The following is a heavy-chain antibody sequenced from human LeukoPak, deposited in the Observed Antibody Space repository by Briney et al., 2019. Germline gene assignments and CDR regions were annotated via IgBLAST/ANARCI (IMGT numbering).Heavy chain of an antibody. Sequence: GGSLRLSCVASGFTFSNYWMSWVRQAPGKGLEWVANIKQDGSEKYYVDSVKGRFTISGDNAKNSLYLQMNSLGAEDTAVYYCAREVTPYYWGQGTLVTVSS. V-gene: IGHV3-7*01. J-gene: IGHJ4*02. CDR1: GFTFSNYW. CDR3: AREVTPYY. D-gene: IGHD2-21*02. CDR2: IKQDGSEK.